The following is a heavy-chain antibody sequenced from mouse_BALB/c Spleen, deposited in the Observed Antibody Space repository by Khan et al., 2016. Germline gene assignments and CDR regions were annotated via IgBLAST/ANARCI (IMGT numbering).Heavy chain of an antibody. CDR3: GRDDCGGDY. CDR2: IRNKANGYTT. J-gene: IGHJ2*01. V-gene: IGHV7-3*02. CDR1: GFTFTDYY. Sequence: EVELVESGGGLVQPGGSLRLSCATSGFTFTDYYMSWVRQPPGKALEWLGSIRNKANGYTTEYSASVKGRFTISRDNSQSILYLQMNPMRADDKATYCCGRDDCGGDYWSQGTTRTVST.